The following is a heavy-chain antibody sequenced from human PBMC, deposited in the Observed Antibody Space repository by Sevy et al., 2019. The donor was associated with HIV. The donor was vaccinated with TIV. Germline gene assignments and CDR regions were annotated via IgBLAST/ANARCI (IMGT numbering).Heavy chain of an antibody. D-gene: IGHD2-8*01. V-gene: IGHV3-23*01. J-gene: IGHJ3*01. CDR2: ISGPGYNT. CDR3: AKALNPALESMLQVNLRTLKGFDV. Sequence: GALRLSCAASGFTFNTHAMNWVRQAPGKGLEWVSTISGPGYNTYYADSVKGRFTISRDNSQNTLHLQMNSLRADDTAVYYWAKALNPALESMLQVNLRTLKGFDVWGQGTMVTVSS. CDR1: GFTFNTHA.